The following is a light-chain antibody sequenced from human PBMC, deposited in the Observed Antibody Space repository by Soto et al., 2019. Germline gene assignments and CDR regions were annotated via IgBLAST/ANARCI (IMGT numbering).Light chain of an antibody. J-gene: IGKJ1*01. CDR3: QQYGSSPQT. Sequence: ESVLTQSPGTLSLSPGERATLSCRASQSVSSSYLAWYQQKPGQAPRLLIYGASSRATGIPDRSSGSGSGTDFTLTISRLEPEDFAVYYCQQYGSSPQTFGQGTKVDIK. V-gene: IGKV3-20*01. CDR1: QSVSSSY. CDR2: GAS.